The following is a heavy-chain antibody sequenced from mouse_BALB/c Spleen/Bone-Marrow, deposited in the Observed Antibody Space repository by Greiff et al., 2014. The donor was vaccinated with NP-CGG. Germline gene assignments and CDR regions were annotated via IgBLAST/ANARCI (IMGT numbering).Heavy chain of an antibody. D-gene: IGHD4-1*01. J-gene: IGHJ2*01. CDR3: ATRTGTFDY. V-gene: IGHV14-3*02. CDR1: GFNIKDTY. CDR2: IDPANGYT. Sequence: VQLQQPGAELVKPGASVKLSCTASGFNIKDTYMNWVKQRAEQGLEWIGRIDPANGYTEYDPKFQGRATIIADTSSNTASLQLGSLTSEDTAVYYCATRTGTFDYWAQGTTLTVSS.